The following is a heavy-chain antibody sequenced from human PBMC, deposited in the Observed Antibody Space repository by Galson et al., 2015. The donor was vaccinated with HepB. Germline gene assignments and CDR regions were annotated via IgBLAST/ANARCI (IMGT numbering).Heavy chain of an antibody. CDR3: ARARLTTWIDFDY. D-gene: IGHD2/OR15-2a*01. V-gene: IGHV4-59*01. Sequence: QVQLQESGPGQVKPSETLSLTCSVSGGSMSSYYWNWIRQVPGKGLEWIGYIYYSGSTDYNPSLKSRVSISVDTSKNQFSLMLSSVTAADTAIYYCARARLTTWIDFDYWGQGTLVTVSS. J-gene: IGHJ4*02. CDR2: IYYSGST. CDR1: GGSMSSYY.